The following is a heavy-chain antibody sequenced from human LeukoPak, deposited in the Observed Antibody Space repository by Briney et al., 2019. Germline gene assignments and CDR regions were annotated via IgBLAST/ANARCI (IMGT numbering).Heavy chain of an antibody. CDR2: VIPIFGTA. CDR3: ARVASSIPQRNWFDP. CDR1: GYTFTSYA. Sequence: SVKVSCKASGYTFTSYAMNWVRQAPGQGLEWMGGVIPIFGTANYAQKFQGRVTITADESTSTAYMELSSLRSEDTAVYYCARVASSIPQRNWFDPWGQGTLVTVSS. V-gene: IGHV1-69*13. D-gene: IGHD3-3*02. J-gene: IGHJ5*02.